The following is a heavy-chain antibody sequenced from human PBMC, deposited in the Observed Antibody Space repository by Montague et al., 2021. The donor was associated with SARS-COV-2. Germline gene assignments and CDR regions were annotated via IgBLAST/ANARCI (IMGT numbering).Heavy chain of an antibody. D-gene: IGHD3-10*01. CDR1: GGSISSYY. J-gene: IGHJ6*02. CDR3: AREAWFGDKTSASEYYGMDV. CDR2: IYTSGST. V-gene: IGHV4-4*07. Sequence: SETRSLTCTVSGGSISSYYWSWIRQPAGKGLEWIGRIYTSGSTNYNPSLKSRVTMSVDTSKNQFSLKLSPVSAADTAVYYCAREAWFGDKTSASEYYGMDVWGQGTTVTVSS.